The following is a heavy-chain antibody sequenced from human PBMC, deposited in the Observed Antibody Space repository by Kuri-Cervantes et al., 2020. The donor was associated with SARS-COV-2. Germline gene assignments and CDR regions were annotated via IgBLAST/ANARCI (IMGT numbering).Heavy chain of an antibody. J-gene: IGHJ4*02. CDR1: GFTFSSYA. CDR3: AKDEYDVLTGYLFNY. V-gene: IGHV3-30*04. D-gene: IGHD3-9*01. CDR2: ISYDDTKT. Sequence: SCAASGFTFSSYAMHWVRQAPGKGLEWVAVISYDDTKTYYGDSVKGRFTISRDNSKNALYLQMNSLRAEDTAVYYCAKDEYDVLTGYLFNYWGQGTLVTVSS.